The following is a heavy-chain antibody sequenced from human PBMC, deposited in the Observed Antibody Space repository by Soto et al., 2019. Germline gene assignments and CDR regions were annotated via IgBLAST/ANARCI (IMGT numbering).Heavy chain of an antibody. J-gene: IGHJ6*04. CDR2: INPNSGGT. CDR3: ARDQMVRGVIRPHRPSLSGMDV. CDR1: GYTFTGSY. V-gene: IGHV1-2*04. D-gene: IGHD3-10*01. Sequence: ASVKVSCKASGYTFTGSYMHWVRQAPGQGLEWMGWINPNSGGTNYAQKFQGWVTMTRDTSISTAYMELSRLRSDDTAVYYCARDQMVRGVIRPHRPSLSGMDVWGKGTTVTVSS.